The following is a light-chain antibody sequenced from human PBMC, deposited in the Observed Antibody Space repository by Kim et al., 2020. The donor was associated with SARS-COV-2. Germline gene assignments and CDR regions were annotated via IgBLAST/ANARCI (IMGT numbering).Light chain of an antibody. V-gene: IGKV3-15*01. CDR2: DAS. J-gene: IGKJ1*01. CDR1: QSISDI. Sequence: SPGERATLSCGASQSISDILAWYQQKPGQPPRLVIYDASTRATGIPARFSGSGSGTEFTLTISRLQSEDSAVYYCQQYKMGPPEGSFGQGTK. CDR3: QQYKMGPPEGS.